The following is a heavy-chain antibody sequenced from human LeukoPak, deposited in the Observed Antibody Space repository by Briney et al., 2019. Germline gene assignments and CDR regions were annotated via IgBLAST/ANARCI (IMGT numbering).Heavy chain of an antibody. D-gene: IGHD2-8*01. CDR2: ISYNGRT. V-gene: IGHV4-31*03. CDR1: GGSISRVGDY. J-gene: IGHJ4*02. Sequence: PSQTLSLTCTVSGGSISRVGDYWSWIRQHPDTGLEWIGYISYNGRTSYNPSLKSRAAISLDTSKNQFSLKLTSMSAADTALYYCARDGVEDSSAFDYWGQGTLVTVSS. CDR3: ARDGVEDSSAFDY.